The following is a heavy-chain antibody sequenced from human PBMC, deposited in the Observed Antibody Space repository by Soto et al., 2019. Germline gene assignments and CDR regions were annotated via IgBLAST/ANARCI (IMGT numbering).Heavy chain of an antibody. CDR2: ISARGGSL. Sequence: EVQLLESGGGLVQPGGSLRLSCAASGFSFSSYAMVWVRQAPGKGLEWVSVISARGGSLYFADSVKGRFTISGDNYKNVLSLAMNSLIAEDTVTYFCAKGSFQYSASVDNWGQGTLVVVSP. CDR3: AKGSFQYSASVDN. D-gene: IGHD5-12*01. J-gene: IGHJ4*02. CDR1: GFSFSSYA. V-gene: IGHV3-23*01.